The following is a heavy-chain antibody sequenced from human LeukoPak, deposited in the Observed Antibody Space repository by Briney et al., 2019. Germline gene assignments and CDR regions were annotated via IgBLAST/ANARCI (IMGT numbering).Heavy chain of an antibody. CDR2: ISSSSSYI. Sequence: GGSLILSCAASGFTFSSYSMNWVRQAPGKGLEWVSSISSSSSYIYYADSVRGRFTISRDNAKNSLYLQMNSLRAEDTAVYYCASLITVTQFHYYYGMDVWGQGTTVTVSS. D-gene: IGHD4-17*01. CDR1: GFTFSSYS. J-gene: IGHJ6*02. V-gene: IGHV3-21*01. CDR3: ASLITVTQFHYYYGMDV.